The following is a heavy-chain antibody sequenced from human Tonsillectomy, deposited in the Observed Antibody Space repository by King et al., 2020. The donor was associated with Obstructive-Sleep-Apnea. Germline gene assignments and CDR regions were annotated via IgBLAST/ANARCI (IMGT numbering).Heavy chain of an antibody. CDR3: AREGYYYDSSGYYPLPPHYYGMDV. CDR1: GYTFTSYG. Sequence: QLVQSGAEVKKPGASVRVSCKASGYTFTSYGISWVRQAPGQGLEWMGWISAYNGNTNYAQKLQGRVTMTTDTPTTTAYMELRSLRSDDTAVYYCAREGYYYDSSGYYPLPPHYYGMDVWGQGTTVTVSS. CDR2: ISAYNGNT. D-gene: IGHD3-22*01. J-gene: IGHJ6*02. V-gene: IGHV1-18*04.